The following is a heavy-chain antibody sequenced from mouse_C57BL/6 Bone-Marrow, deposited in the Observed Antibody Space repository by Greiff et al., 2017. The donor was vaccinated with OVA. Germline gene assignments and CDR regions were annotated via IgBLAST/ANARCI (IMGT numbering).Heavy chain of an antibody. J-gene: IGHJ4*01. V-gene: IGHV5-17*01. CDR2: ISSGSSTI. D-gene: IGHD2-3*01. CDR1: GFTFSDYG. CDR3: ASRFYDGYYGAMDY. Sequence: EVQGVESGGGLVKPGGSLKLSCAASGFTFSDYGMHWVRQAPEKGLEWVAYISSGSSTIYYADTVKGRFTISRDNAKNTLFLQMTSLRSEDTAMYYGASRFYDGYYGAMDYWGQGTSVTVSS.